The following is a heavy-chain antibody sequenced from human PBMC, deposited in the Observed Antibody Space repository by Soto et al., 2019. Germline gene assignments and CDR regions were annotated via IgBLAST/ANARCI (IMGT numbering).Heavy chain of an antibody. V-gene: IGHV4-39*01. CDR3: VRHHDTAMAYYNYYGMDV. CDR2: MYFSGTT. CDR1: GASITTSLIY. J-gene: IGHJ6*01. D-gene: IGHD5-18*01. Sequence: QLQLQESGPGLVKPSETLSLTCSVSGASITTSLIYWGWVRQSPGKSLEWIGSMYFSGTTYYNPSLKGRVTISGDTSKNPFSLKVTSVTAADSAIYYCVRHHDTAMAYYNYYGMDVWGQGTTVTVYS.